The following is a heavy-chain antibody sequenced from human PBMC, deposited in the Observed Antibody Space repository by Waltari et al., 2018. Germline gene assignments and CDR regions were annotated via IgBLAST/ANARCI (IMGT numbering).Heavy chain of an antibody. CDR1: GFTFSSYE. CDR3: ARCRSGYDFYYYGMDV. V-gene: IGHV3-48*03. J-gene: IGHJ6*02. Sequence: EVQLVESGGGLVQPGGSLRLSCAASGFTFSSYEMNWVRQAPGKGLEWVSYISSSGSTKYYADSWKGRFTISRDNAKNSLYLQMNSLRAEDTAVYYCARCRSGYDFYYYGMDVWGQGTTVTVSS. D-gene: IGHD5-12*01. CDR2: ISSSGSTK.